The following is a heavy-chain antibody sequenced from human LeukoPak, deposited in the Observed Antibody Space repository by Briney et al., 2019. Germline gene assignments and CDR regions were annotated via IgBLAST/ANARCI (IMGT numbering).Heavy chain of an antibody. Sequence: TASETLSLTCTVSGGSISSSSYYWGWIRQPPGKGLEWIGSIYYSGSTYYNPSLKSRVTISVDTSKNQFSLKLSSVTAADTAVYYCARHGDTAMVLSDYWGQGTLVTVS. J-gene: IGHJ4*02. V-gene: IGHV4-39*01. CDR1: GGSISSSSYY. D-gene: IGHD5-18*01. CDR2: IYYSGST. CDR3: ARHGDTAMVLSDY.